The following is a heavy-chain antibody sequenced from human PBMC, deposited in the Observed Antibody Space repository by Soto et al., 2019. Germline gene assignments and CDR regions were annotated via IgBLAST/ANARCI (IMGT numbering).Heavy chain of an antibody. CDR3: ARRSDYGGYYFDY. V-gene: IGHV5-51*01. CDR1: AYSFTIYC. D-gene: IGHD4-17*01. CDR2: IFPGDSAT. J-gene: IGHJ4*02. Sequence: GESLKISCNGSAYSFTIYCIALVLQMPGKGLEWMGIIFPGDSATIYSPSFQGQVTISADKSISTAYLQWSSLRASDTAMYYCARRSDYGGYYFDYWGQGTLVTVSS.